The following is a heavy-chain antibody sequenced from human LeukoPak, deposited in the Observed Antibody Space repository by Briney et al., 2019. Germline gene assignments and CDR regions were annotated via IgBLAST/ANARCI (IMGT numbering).Heavy chain of an antibody. J-gene: IGHJ4*02. CDR3: AKDLLYSGSFDY. D-gene: IGHD1-26*01. CDR1: GFTFSSYA. V-gene: IGHV3-23*01. Sequence: EGSLRLSCAASGFTFSSYAMSWVRQAPGKGLEWVSAISGSGGSTYYADSVKGRFTISRDNSKNTLYLQMNSLRAEDTAVYYCAKDLLYSGSFDYWGQGTLVTVSS. CDR2: ISGSGGST.